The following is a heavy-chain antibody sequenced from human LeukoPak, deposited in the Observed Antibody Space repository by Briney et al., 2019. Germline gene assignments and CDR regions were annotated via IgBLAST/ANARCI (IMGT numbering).Heavy chain of an antibody. J-gene: IGHJ4*02. D-gene: IGHD3-22*01. V-gene: IGHV3-21*01. Sequence: KTGGSLRLSCAASGFTFSSYSMNWVRQAPGKGLEWVSSISSSSSYIYYADSVKGRFTISRDNAKNSLYLQMNSLRAEDTAVYYCARDLTYYYDSSGYYTGTFDCWGQGTLVTVSS. CDR3: ARDLTYYYDSSGYYTGTFDC. CDR1: GFTFSSYS. CDR2: ISSSSSYI.